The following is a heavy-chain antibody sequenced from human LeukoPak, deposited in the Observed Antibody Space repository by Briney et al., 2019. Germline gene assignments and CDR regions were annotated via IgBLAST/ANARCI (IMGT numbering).Heavy chain of an antibody. CDR1: GGSFSGYY. D-gene: IGHD3-10*01. V-gene: IGHV4-34*01. CDR3: ARHPELYFFDY. CDR2: IYHSGST. Sequence: SETLSLTCAVYGGSFSGYYWSWIRQPPEKGLEWIGEIYHSGSTKYNPSLKSRLTISADTSKNQVSLTLSSVTAADTAVYYCARHPELYFFDYWGQGTLVTVSS. J-gene: IGHJ4*02.